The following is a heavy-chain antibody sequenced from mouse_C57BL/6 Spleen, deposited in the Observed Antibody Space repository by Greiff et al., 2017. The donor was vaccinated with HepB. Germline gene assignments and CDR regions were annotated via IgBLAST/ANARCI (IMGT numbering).Heavy chain of an antibody. J-gene: IGHJ3*01. D-gene: IGHD2-1*01. Sequence: QVQLQQSGAELVMPGASVKLSCKASGYTFTSYWMHWVKQRPGQGLEWIGEIDPSDSYTNYNQKFKGKSTLTVDKSSSTAYMQLSSMTSDDSAVYYCASSVYYGNAWFAYWGQGTLVTVSA. CDR3: ASSVYYGNAWFAY. CDR2: IDPSDSYT. CDR1: GYTFTSYW. V-gene: IGHV1-69*01.